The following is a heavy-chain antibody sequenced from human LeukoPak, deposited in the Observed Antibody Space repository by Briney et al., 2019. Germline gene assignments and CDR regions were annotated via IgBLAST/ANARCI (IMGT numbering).Heavy chain of an antibody. CDR3: ARSSRITIFGVVPRYYYMDV. V-gene: IGHV3-9*01. D-gene: IGHD3-3*01. J-gene: IGHJ6*03. CDR2: VTWNSGSI. CDR1: GFMFDNYV. Sequence: PGRSLRLSCAASGFMFDNYVMYWVRQAPGKGLEWVSGVTWNSGSIAYADSVKGRFTISRDNAKNTLYLQMNSLRAEDTAVYYCARSSRITIFGVVPRYYYMDVWGKGTTVTVSS.